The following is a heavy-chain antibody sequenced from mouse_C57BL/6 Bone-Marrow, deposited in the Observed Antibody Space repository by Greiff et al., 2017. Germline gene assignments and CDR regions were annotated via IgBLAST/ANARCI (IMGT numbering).Heavy chain of an antibody. V-gene: IGHV1-64*01. CDR1: GYTFTSSW. J-gene: IGHJ2*01. CDR2: IHPIGGCT. CDR3: ARECYGSLYFDD. Sequence: VQLQQPGAELVKPGASVKLSCTASGYTFTSSWMPWVQQRPGQGLEWIGMIHPIGGCTNYTENFKSKDTLSVDKSSSTTYMQLSRLTSEDTAVYYCARECYGSLYFDDWGKGTTLTVSS. D-gene: IGHD1-1*01.